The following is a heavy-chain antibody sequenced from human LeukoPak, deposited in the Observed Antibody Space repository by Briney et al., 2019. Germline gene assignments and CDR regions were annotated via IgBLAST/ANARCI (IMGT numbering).Heavy chain of an antibody. V-gene: IGHV3-23*01. Sequence: PGGSLRLSCAASGFAFNNYAMTWVRQAPGKGLEWVSNINDNGGQRHYADSVKGRFTISRANSKNMMFLQMDSLRAEDTGVYYCAKTQWKGEATDYCDYWGRG. CDR1: GFAFNNYA. J-gene: IGHJ4*02. D-gene: IGHD1-26*01. CDR3: AKTQWKGEATDYCDY. CDR2: INDNGGQR.